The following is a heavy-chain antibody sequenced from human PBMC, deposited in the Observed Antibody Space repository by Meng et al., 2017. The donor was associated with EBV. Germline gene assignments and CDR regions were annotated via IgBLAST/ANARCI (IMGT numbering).Heavy chain of an antibody. D-gene: IGHD3-10*01. CDR1: GGPERNYA. Sequence: QVQLVQSAAELKKPGSSVKISSKTAGGPERNYAVIWVRQAPGQGLEWLGGFLPTLVAPNYAQKFHGRVSITADESTSTHYMDLSSLRSEDTAVYYCASESGRGYTPDYWGQGTLVTVSS. V-gene: IGHV1-69*01. J-gene: IGHJ4*02. CDR3: ASESGRGYTPDY. CDR2: FLPTLVAP.